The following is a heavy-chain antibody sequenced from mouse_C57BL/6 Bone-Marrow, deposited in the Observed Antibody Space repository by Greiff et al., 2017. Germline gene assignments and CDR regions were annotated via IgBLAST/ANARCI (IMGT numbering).Heavy chain of an antibody. D-gene: IGHD1-2*01. CDR1: GYSITSGYY. V-gene: IGHV3-6*01. CDR3: ARDYGQRYFDV. CDR2: ISYDGSN. J-gene: IGHJ1*03. Sequence: EESGPGLVKPSQSLSLTCSVTGYSITSGYYWNWIRQFPGNKLEWMGYISYDGSNNYNPSLKNRISITRDTSKNQFFLKLNSVTTEDTATYYCARDYGQRYFDVWGTGTTVTVSS.